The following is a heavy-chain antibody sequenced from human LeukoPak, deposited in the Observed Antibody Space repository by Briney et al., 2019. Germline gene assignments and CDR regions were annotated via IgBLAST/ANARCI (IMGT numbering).Heavy chain of an antibody. CDR2: ISSSSSYI. Sequence: GGSLRLSCAASGFTFSSYSMNWVHQAPGKGLEWVSSISSSSSYIYYADSVKGRFTISRDNAKNSLYLQMNSLRAEDTAVYYCARDSRYSSSWFDAFDIWGQGTMVTVSS. CDR3: ARDSRYSSSWFDAFDI. CDR1: GFTFSSYS. V-gene: IGHV3-21*01. D-gene: IGHD6-13*01. J-gene: IGHJ3*02.